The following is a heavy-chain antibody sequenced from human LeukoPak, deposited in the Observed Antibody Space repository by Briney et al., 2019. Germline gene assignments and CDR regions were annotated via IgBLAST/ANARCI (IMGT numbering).Heavy chain of an antibody. D-gene: IGHD6-13*01. CDR1: GFTFSTYW. J-gene: IGHJ4*02. CDR3: AKYGYSSNWYGFDY. Sequence: PGGSLRLSCAASGFTFSTYWMSWVRQPPGKGLEWVANINPDGNEKYYVDSVKGRFTISRDNAKNSLYLQMNNLRADDTAVYYCAKYGYSSNWYGFDYLGQGILVTVSS. CDR2: INPDGNEK. V-gene: IGHV3-7*05.